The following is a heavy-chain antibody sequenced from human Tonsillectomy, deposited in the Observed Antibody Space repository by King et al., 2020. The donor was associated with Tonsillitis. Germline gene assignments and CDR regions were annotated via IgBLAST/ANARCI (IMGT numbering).Heavy chain of an antibody. D-gene: IGHD6-19*01. Sequence: VQLVESGGGVVQPGRSLRLSCAASGFPFRSYGMHWVRQAPGKGLEWVAVISFDGRSKYADSVKGRFAISRDNSNNTLYLQMNNLRAEDTAIYYWARERLYDSGWGIDYWGQGTLVTVSS. V-gene: IGHV3-33*05. CDR2: ISFDGRSK. CDR1: GFPFRSYG. CDR3: ARERLYDSGWGIDY. J-gene: IGHJ4*02.